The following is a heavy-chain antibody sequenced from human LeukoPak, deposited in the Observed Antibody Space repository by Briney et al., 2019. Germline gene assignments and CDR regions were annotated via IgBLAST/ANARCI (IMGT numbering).Heavy chain of an antibody. D-gene: IGHD2-8*02. J-gene: IGHJ4*02. Sequence: GGSLRLSCAASGFTFSSYEMNWVRQAPGQGLEWVAMIWSDGSIQYYGDSVKGRFTISRDNSKDTVYLQMNSLRAEDTAVYYCARDRGVRYLDSWGQGTLVTVSS. V-gene: IGHV3-33*08. CDR2: IWSDGSIQ. CDR1: GFTFSSYE. CDR3: ARDRGVRYLDS.